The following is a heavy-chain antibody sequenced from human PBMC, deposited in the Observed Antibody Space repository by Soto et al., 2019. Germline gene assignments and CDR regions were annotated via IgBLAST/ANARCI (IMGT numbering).Heavy chain of an antibody. V-gene: IGHV4-39*01. J-gene: IGHJ6*02. CDR2: IHYSGST. CDR3: TRPFGTTTFYFAMDV. CDR1: GGSISSSSYY. D-gene: IGHD1-7*01. Sequence: SETLSLTCTVSGGSISSSSYYWGWIRQPPGKGLEWIGGIHYSGSTYYNPSFKSRVSTSLDTSKNQFSLKLNSVTAADTAVYYCTRPFGTTTFYFAMDVWGQGTTVTVSS.